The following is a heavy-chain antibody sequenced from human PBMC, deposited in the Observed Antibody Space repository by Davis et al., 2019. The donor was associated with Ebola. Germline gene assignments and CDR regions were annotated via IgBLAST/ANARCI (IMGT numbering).Heavy chain of an antibody. J-gene: IGHJ4*02. CDR1: GFTFSSYG. Sequence: GGSLRLSCAASGFTFSSYGMHWVRQAPGKGLEWVAVIWYDGSNKYYADSVKGRFTISRDNSKNTLYLQMNSLRAEDTAVYYCARIHDYGDPDYWGQGTLVTVSS. D-gene: IGHD4-17*01. CDR3: ARIHDYGDPDY. CDR2: IWYDGSNK. V-gene: IGHV3-33*01.